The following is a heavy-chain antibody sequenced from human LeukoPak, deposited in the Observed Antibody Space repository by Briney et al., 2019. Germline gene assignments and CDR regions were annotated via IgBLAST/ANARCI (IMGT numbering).Heavy chain of an antibody. D-gene: IGHD2-21*02. CDR3: ARADCPTIKFCDSSYFMDV. Sequence: RPGGSLRLSCAASGFSFDDLGMTWVRQVPGKGLEWVAGINWNGASTGYADSVRGRFTISRDNAKNSLYLQMNSLRAEDTALYYCARADCPTIKFCDSSYFMDVWGKGTTVNVS. CDR2: INWNGAST. J-gene: IGHJ6*03. CDR1: GFSFDDLG. V-gene: IGHV3-20*04.